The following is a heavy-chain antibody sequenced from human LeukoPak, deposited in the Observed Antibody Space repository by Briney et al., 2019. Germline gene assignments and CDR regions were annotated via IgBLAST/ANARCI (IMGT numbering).Heavy chain of an antibody. V-gene: IGHV4-59*08. CDR1: GGSISSYY. CDR2: IYNSGST. J-gene: IGHJ6*02. CDR3: ARQDYYYGMDV. Sequence: SETLSLTCTVSGGSISSYYWSWIRQPPGKGLEWVGNIYNSGSTNYNPSLKSRVTISVDTSKNQFSLNLSSVTAADTAVYYCARQDYYYGMDVWGQGTTVTVSS.